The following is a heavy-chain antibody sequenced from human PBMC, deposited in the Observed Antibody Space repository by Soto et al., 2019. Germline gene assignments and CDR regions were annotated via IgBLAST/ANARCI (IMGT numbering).Heavy chain of an antibody. Sequence: EASVKVSCKASGGTFSSYAISWVRQAPGQGLEWMGGIIPIFGTANYAQKFQGRVTITADESTSTAYMELSSLRSEDTAVYYCARVVTPYNWFDPWGQGTLVTVSS. CDR1: GGTFSSYA. J-gene: IGHJ5*02. CDR2: IIPIFGTA. V-gene: IGHV1-69*13. D-gene: IGHD4-4*01. CDR3: ARVVTPYNWFDP.